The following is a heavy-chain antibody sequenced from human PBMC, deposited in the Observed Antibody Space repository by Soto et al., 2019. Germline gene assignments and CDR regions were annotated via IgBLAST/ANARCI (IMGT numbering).Heavy chain of an antibody. V-gene: IGHV1-69*01. CDR2: IIPIFGTA. Sequence: QVQLVQSGAEVKKPGSSVKVSCKASGGTFSSYSINWVRQAPGQGLEWMGEIIPIFGTANYAQKFQGRVTITADESTSTAYMEPSSLRSGDTAVYYCARDGGRHSGGIDYWGQGTLVTVSS. J-gene: IGHJ4*02. CDR1: GGTFSSYS. D-gene: IGHD1-26*01. CDR3: ARDGGRHSGGIDY.